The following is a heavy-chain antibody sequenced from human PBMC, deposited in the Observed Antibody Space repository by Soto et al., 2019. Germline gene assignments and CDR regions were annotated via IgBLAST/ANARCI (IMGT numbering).Heavy chain of an antibody. V-gene: IGHV3-73*02. J-gene: IGHJ4*02. CDR3: ARLWSEREPNSDY. CDR2: IRSRANSYAT. D-gene: IGHD1-26*01. CDR1: VYTFSDSA. Sequence: EVQLVESGGGLVQPGGSLKLSCAASVYTFSDSAIHWVRQASGKGLEWVGRIRSRANSYATVYAASVRGRFTISRDDSQNTAYLQMNSLKTEDTAVYYCARLWSEREPNSDYWGQGTLVSVSS.